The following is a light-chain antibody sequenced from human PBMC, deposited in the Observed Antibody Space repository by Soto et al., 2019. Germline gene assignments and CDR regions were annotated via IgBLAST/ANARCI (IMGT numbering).Light chain of an antibody. Sequence: QSALSQPASVSGSPGQSITISCTGTSNDVGYYNYVSWYQQHPGQAPKLMISEVTTRPSGVSDRFSGSKSGNTASLTISRRQAEDEAHYYCSSYTTAYTQVFGGGTKLTV. CDR3: SSYTTAYTQV. CDR2: EVT. J-gene: IGLJ3*02. CDR1: SNDVGYYNY. V-gene: IGLV2-14*01.